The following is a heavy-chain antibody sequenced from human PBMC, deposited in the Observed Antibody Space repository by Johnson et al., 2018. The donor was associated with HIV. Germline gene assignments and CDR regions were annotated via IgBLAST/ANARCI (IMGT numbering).Heavy chain of an antibody. V-gene: IGHV3-13*01. Sequence: VQLVESGGGLIQPGGSLRLSCAASGFTLSRYDMHWVRQATGKGLEWVSAIGTAGDTYYPGSVKGRFTISRDNAKNTLYLQMSSLRADDTAVYYCARVRQWLVEEAFDIWGQGTMVTVSS. CDR3: ARVRQWLVEEAFDI. CDR2: IGTAGDT. CDR1: GFTLSRYD. J-gene: IGHJ3*02. D-gene: IGHD6-19*01.